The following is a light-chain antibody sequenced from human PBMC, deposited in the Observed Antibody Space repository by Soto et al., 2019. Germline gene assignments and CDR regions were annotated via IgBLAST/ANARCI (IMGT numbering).Light chain of an antibody. Sequence: EIVLTQSPATLSLSPGERATLSCRASQSVSTYLAWYQHKPGQAPRLLIYDASNRATAIPARFSGSGSGTDFNLTISSLEPEDFAVYYCQQRSNWPPVTFGQGTKLEI. J-gene: IGKJ2*01. V-gene: IGKV3-11*01. CDR2: DAS. CDR3: QQRSNWPPVT. CDR1: QSVSTY.